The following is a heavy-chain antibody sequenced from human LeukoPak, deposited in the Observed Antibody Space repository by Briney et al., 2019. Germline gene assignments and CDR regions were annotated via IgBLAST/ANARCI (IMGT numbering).Heavy chain of an antibody. CDR3: VREGHIVVNEGALDT. V-gene: IGHV3-7*01. CDR1: GFTFSSYW. CDR2: IEQDGSEK. J-gene: IGHJ3*02. D-gene: IGHD2-21*01. Sequence: GGSLRLSCAASGFTFSSYWMSWVRQAPGKGLEWVANIEQDGSEKNFVDSVKGRFTISRDNARDSLYLQMNSLRVEDTAVYYCVREGHIVVNEGALDTWGQGTMVTVSS.